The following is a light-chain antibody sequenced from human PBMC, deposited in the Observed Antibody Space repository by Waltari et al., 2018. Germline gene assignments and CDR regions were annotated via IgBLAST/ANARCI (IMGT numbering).Light chain of an antibody. V-gene: IGKV3-11*01. Sequence: EIVLTQSPATLSLSPGERATLSCRASQSISSYLAWHQQKPGQAPRLLIFDASNRATGIPARFIGSGSGTDFTLTISSLEPEDFAVYYCQHRSNWPPLTFGGGTKVEIK. J-gene: IGKJ4*01. CDR2: DAS. CDR3: QHRSNWPPLT. CDR1: QSISSY.